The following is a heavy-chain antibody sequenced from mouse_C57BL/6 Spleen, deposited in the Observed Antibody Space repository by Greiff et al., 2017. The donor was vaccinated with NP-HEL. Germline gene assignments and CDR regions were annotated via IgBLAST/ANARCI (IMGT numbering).Heavy chain of an antibody. CDR3: ARYMGGSSFWYFDV. D-gene: IGHD1-1*01. CDR2: INPSNGGT. CDR1: GYTFTSYW. V-gene: IGHV1-53*01. Sequence: QVQLQQPGTELVKPGASVKLSCKASGYTFTSYWMHWVKQRPGQGLEWIGNINPSNGGTNYNEKFKGKATLTVDKSSSTAYMQLSSLTSEDSAVYYCARYMGGSSFWYFDVWGTGTTVTVSS. J-gene: IGHJ1*03.